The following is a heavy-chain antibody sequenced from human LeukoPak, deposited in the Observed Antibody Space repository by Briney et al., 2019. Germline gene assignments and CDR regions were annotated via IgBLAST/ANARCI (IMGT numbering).Heavy chain of an antibody. CDR2: IYSCGST. Sequence: GGSLRLSCAASGFTVSSNYMSWVRQAPGKGPEWVSVIYSCGSTYYADSVKGRFTISRDNSKNTLYLQMNSLRAEDTAVYYCARDYRDAFDIWGQGTMVTVSS. J-gene: IGHJ3*02. V-gene: IGHV3-66*01. CDR1: GFTVSSNY. CDR3: ARDYRDAFDI.